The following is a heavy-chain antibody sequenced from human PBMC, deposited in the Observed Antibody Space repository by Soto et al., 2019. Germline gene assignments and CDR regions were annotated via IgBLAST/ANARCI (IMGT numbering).Heavy chain of an antibody. CDR1: GSSISPYY. D-gene: IGHD4-17*01. V-gene: IGHV4-59*01. Sequence: QVQLQESGPGLVKPSETLSLTCFVSGSSISPYYWSWIRQPPGKGLEWIGNVYYSGSTNYNPSLKSRVTISVDRSKNLFSLKVTSVTAADTAVYYCSRVGGYYGGYPNFDYWGQGARVTVSS. J-gene: IGHJ4*02. CDR3: SRVGGYYGGYPNFDY. CDR2: VYYSGST.